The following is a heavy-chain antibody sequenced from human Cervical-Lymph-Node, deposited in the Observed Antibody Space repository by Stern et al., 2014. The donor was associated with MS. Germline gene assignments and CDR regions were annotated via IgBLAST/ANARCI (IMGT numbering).Heavy chain of an antibody. D-gene: IGHD2-8*01. CDR2: IDPNSGDT. CDR1: GYTFSDYY. J-gene: IGHJ4*02. CDR3: AKCPNMNCYQFDS. Sequence: VQLVESGAEVRKPGASVKLSCKASGYTFSDYYLHWVRQAPGQGLEWMGRIDPNSGDTNFPQKFQGSVTMTRDTSISTAYMELNRLRSDDTAVYYCAKCPNMNCYQFDSWGQGTLVTVSS. V-gene: IGHV1-2*06.